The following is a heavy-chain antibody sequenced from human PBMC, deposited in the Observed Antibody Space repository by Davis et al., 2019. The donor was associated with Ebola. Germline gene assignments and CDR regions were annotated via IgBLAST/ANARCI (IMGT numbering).Heavy chain of an antibody. CDR2: INHSGST. D-gene: IGHD4-17*01. Sequence: SETLSLTCAVYGGSFSGYYWRWIRQPPGKGLEWIGEINHSGSTNYNPSLKSRVTMSVDTSKNQFSLKLSSVTAADTAVYYCARVGSDYGDYIPDYWGQGTLVTVSS. V-gene: IGHV4-34*01. CDR3: ARVGSDYGDYIPDY. CDR1: GGSFSGYY. J-gene: IGHJ4*02.